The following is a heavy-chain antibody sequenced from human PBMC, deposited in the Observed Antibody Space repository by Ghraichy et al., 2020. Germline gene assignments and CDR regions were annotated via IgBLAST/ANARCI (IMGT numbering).Heavy chain of an antibody. CDR2: ISSSSTTI. V-gene: IGHV3-48*02. CDR1: GFTFRSYT. CDR3: ARDRAVYDYVWGSYRQGGYFDY. Sequence: GGSLRLSCAASGFTFRSYTLDWVRQAPGKGLEWVSYISSSSTTIYYADSVKGRFTISRDNAKNSLYLQMNSLRDEDTAVYYCARDRAVYDYVWGSYRQGGYFDYWGQGTLVTVSS. J-gene: IGHJ4*02. D-gene: IGHD3-16*02.